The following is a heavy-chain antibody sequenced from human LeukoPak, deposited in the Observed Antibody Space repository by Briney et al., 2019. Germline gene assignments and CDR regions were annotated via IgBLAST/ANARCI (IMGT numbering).Heavy chain of an antibody. CDR2: INHSGST. Sequence: PSETLSLTCTVSGDSITGYYWGWIRQPPGKGLEWIGEINHSGSTNYNTSLKSRLTISVDMSKNQFSLKLNSVTAADTAVYYCAREPGGYYYMDVWGKGTTVTISS. CDR1: GDSITGYY. V-gene: IGHV4-34*01. CDR3: AREPGGYYYMDV. D-gene: IGHD3-10*01. J-gene: IGHJ6*03.